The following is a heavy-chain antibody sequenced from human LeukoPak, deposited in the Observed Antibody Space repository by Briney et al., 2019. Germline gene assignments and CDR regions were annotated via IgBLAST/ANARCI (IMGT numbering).Heavy chain of an antibody. J-gene: IGHJ3*02. Sequence: GGSLRLSCAASGFTFSIYAMHWVRQAPGKGLEWVAVISYDGSNKYYADSVKGRFTISRDNPKNTLYLQMNRQRAEDTAVYYCARDFPTAGHAFDIWGQGTMVTVSS. CDR2: ISYDGSNK. CDR1: GFTFSIYA. V-gene: IGHV3-30*04. CDR3: ARDFPTAGHAFDI. D-gene: IGHD3-10*01.